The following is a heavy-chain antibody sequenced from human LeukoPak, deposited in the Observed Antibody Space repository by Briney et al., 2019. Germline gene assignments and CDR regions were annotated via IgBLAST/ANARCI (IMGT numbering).Heavy chain of an antibody. CDR3: AKNPDSSGYYFFDY. Sequence: GGSLRLSCAASGFTFSSYAMGWVRQAPGKGLEWVSAISGSGGSTYYADSVKGRFTISRDNSKNTLYLQMNSLRAEDTAVYYCAKNPDSSGYYFFDYWGQGTLVTVSS. V-gene: IGHV3-23*01. J-gene: IGHJ4*02. D-gene: IGHD3-22*01. CDR1: GFTFSSYA. CDR2: ISGSGGST.